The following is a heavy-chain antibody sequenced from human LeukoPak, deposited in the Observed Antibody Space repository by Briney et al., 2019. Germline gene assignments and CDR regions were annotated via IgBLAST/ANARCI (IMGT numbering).Heavy chain of an antibody. V-gene: IGHV4-30-2*01. CDR3: ASGRTVTTVFGD. D-gene: IGHD4-17*01. Sequence: PSETLSLTCAVSGGSLSSGGYSWSWIRQPPGKGLEWIGYIYHSGSTYYNPSLKSRVTISVDRSKNQFSLKLSSVTAADTAVYYCASGRTVTTVFGDWGQGTLVTVSS. CDR2: IYHSGST. CDR1: GGSLSSGGYS. J-gene: IGHJ4*02.